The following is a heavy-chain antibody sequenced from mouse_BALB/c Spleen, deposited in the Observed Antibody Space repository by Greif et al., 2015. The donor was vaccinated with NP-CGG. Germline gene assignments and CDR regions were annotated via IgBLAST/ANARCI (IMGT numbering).Heavy chain of an antibody. J-gene: IGHJ2*01. CDR3: AKENVSISPFYY. CDR1: GFTFSSFG. D-gene: IGHD1-1*01. Sequence: EVKLVESGGGLVQPGGSRKLSCAASGFTFSSFGMHWVRQAPEKGLEWVAYISSGSSTIYYADTVKGRFTISRDNPKNTLCLQKASLRSEDTPMYFCAKENVSISPFYYSGPNTTLTLSS. CDR2: ISSGSSTI. V-gene: IGHV5-17*02.